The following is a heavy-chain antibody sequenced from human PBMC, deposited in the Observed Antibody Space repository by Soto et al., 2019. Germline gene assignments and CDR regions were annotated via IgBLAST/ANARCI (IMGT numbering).Heavy chain of an antibody. D-gene: IGHD6-13*01. Sequence: SETLSLTCTVSGGSISSDYWSWIRQPAGKGLEWIGRIYTSENTHYNPSLRSRVSMSLDTSKNQLSLNLSSVTAADTAVYYCARGGGRSSGPSFAPWGQEPQVTVSS. J-gene: IGHJ5*02. CDR3: ARGGGRSSGPSFAP. V-gene: IGHV4-4*07. CDR2: IYTSENT. CDR1: GGSISSDY.